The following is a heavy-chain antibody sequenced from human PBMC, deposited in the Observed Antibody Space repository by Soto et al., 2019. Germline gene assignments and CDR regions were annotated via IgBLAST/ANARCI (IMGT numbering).Heavy chain of an antibody. CDR2: TYYSGTT. V-gene: IGHV4-31*03. J-gene: IGHJ4*02. D-gene: IGHD2-21*01. CDR3: AREKHDPGAYVDY. Sequence: SETLSLTCTVSGGSISSGGYYWSWIRQHPGKGLEYIGYTYYSGTTYYNPSLKSRITISVDASKNQFSLKLTSVTAADTAVYYCAREKHDPGAYVDYRGQGILVTVSS. CDR1: GGSISSGGYY.